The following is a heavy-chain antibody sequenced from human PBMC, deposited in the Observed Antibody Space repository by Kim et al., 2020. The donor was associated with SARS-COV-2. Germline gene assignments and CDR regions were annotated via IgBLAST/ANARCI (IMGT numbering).Heavy chain of an antibody. J-gene: IGHJ5*02. D-gene: IGHD3-3*01. V-gene: IGHV4-59*01. Sequence: RVTISVDTSKNQFSLKLSSVTAADTAVYYCARSGFWSGYYTVKAVGWFDPWGQGTLVTVSS. CDR3: ARSGFWSGYYTVKAVGWFDP.